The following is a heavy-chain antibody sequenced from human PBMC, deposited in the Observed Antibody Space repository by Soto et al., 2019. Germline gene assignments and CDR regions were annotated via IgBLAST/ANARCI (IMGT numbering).Heavy chain of an antibody. CDR2: VYSDGGT. Sequence: QLQLQESGPRLVKPSETLSLTCTVSGGSISSSGYYCGWIRESPGKGLEWIGNVYSDGGTYYNLSIRIRVALTIGTAPIQFSLQLTSVAASDTAVYYWATQKSSSAAHSYGMDVWGVGTTVTLSS. CDR1: GGSISSSGYY. V-gene: IGHV4-39*07. CDR3: ATQKSSSAAHSYGMDV. J-gene: IGHJ6*04. D-gene: IGHD2-15*01.